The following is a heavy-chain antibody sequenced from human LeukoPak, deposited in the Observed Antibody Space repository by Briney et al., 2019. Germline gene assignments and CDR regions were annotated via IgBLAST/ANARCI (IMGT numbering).Heavy chain of an antibody. CDR3: AKDQAYYDSSGYSN. CDR2: ISGSGGST. CDR1: GFTFSSYA. D-gene: IGHD3-22*01. J-gene: IGHJ4*02. Sequence: PGGSLRLSCAASGFTFSSYAMSWVRQAPGEGLEGVAAISGSGGSTYYANSVKARVTISRDNSKNTLYLQMNSLRSEDTAVYYCAKDQAYYDSSGYSNWGQGTLVTVSS. V-gene: IGHV3-23*01.